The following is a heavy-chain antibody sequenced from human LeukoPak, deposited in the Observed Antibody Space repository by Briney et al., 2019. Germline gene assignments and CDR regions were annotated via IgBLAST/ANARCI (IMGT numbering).Heavy chain of an antibody. CDR3: AGSGWYLFNAFDI. CDR1: GVSISSYY. V-gene: IGHV4-59*01. J-gene: IGHJ3*02. CDR2: IYYSGST. Sequence: SETLSLTCTVSGVSISSYYWSWVRQPPGKGLEWVGDIYYSGSTNYNPSLKSRVTISVDTSKDQFSLKLSSVTAADTAVYYCAGSGWYLFNAFDIWGQGTMVTVSS. D-gene: IGHD6-19*01.